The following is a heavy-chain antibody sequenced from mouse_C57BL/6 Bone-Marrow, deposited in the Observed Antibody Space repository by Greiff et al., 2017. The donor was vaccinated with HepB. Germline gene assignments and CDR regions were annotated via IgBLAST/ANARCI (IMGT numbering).Heavy chain of an antibody. J-gene: IGHJ1*03. Sequence: QVQLQQSGAELARPGASVKMSCKASGYTFTSYTMHWVKQRPGQGLEWIGYINPSSGYTKYNQKFKDKDTLTADKSYSTAYMQLSSLTSEDSAVYYCAREGYYHWYFDVWGTGTTVTVSS. CDR1: GYTFTSYT. D-gene: IGHD1-1*02. CDR3: AREGYYHWYFDV. CDR2: INPSSGYT. V-gene: IGHV1-4*01.